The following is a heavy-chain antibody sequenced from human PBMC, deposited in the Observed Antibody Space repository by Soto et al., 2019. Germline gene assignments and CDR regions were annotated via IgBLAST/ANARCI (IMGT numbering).Heavy chain of an antibody. CDR2: ISSSRSTI. Sequence: GGSLRLSCAASGFTFSSYSMNWVRQAPGKGLEWVSYISSSRSTIYYADSVKGRFTISRDNAKNSLYLQMNSLRAEDTAVYYCASEAALQTVHIVDTAYFDYWGKGTLVTVSS. V-gene: IGHV3-48*01. CDR3: ASEAALQTVHIVDTAYFDY. D-gene: IGHD5-12*01. CDR1: GFTFSSYS. J-gene: IGHJ4*02.